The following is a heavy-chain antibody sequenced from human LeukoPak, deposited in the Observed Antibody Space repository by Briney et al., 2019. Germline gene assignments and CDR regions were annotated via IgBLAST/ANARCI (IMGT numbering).Heavy chain of an antibody. J-gene: IGHJ4*02. CDR3: AKDILRWAFDY. V-gene: IGHV3-13*01. CDR1: GFTFSSYD. D-gene: IGHD4-23*01. Sequence: PGGSLRLSCAASGFTFSSYDMHWVRHATGRGLEWVSAIGAAGDTYYPGSVKGRFTISRDNSKGILYMQMNSLRAEDTAVYYCAKDILRWAFDYWGQGILVTVSS. CDR2: IGAAGDT.